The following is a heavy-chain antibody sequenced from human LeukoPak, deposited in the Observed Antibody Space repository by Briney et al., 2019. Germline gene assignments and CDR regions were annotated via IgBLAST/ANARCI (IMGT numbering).Heavy chain of an antibody. J-gene: IGHJ6*02. Sequence: PGGPLRLSCAASGFTFDDYTMHWVRQAPGKGLEWVSLISWDGGSTYYADSVKGRFTISRDNSKNSLYLQMNSLRTEDTALYYCAKGISSWYYYYYGMDVWGQGTTVTVSS. D-gene: IGHD6-13*01. CDR3: AKGISSWYYYYYGMDV. CDR2: ISWDGGST. CDR1: GFTFDDYT. V-gene: IGHV3-43*01.